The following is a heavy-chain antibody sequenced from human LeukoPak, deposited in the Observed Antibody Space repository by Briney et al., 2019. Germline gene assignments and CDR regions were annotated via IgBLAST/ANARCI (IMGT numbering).Heavy chain of an antibody. CDR2: INTNTGNP. CDR1: GYTFTSYA. CDR3: ARDRCDYDILTGYTKICPNWFDP. D-gene: IGHD3-9*01. Sequence: ASVKVSCKASGYTFTSYAVNWVRQAPGQGLEWMGWINTNTGNPTYAQGFTGRFVFSLDTSVSTAYLQISSLKAEDSAVYYCARDRCDYDILTGYTKICPNWFDPGGQGTLVTVSS. J-gene: IGHJ5*02. V-gene: IGHV7-4-1*02.